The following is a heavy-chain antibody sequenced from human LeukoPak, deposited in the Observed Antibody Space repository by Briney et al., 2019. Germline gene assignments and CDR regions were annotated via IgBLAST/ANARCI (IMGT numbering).Heavy chain of an antibody. J-gene: IGHJ6*02. CDR3: ARQRSTIYYYYGVDV. CDR1: GFTFSTYE. V-gene: IGHV3-48*03. D-gene: IGHD5/OR15-5a*01. Sequence: GGSLRLSCAASGFTFSTYEMNWVRQAPGKGLEWVSCISSSGSTIYYADSVKGRITISRDNAKNSLYLQMSSLRAEDTAVYYCARQRSTIYYYYGVDVWGQGTTVTVSS. CDR2: ISSSGSTI.